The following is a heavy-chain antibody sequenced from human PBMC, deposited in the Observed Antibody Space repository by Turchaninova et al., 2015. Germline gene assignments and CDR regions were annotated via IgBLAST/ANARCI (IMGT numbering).Heavy chain of an antibody. J-gene: IGHJ2*01. CDR3: AGWSGVFRDILVVPAAKGYFDL. V-gene: IGHV1-69*01. D-gene: IGHD2-2*01. CDR1: GGTFSSYA. Sequence: QVQLVQSGAAVKKPGSSVKVSCTASGGTFSSYAMTWVRQAPGQGLRWWGGMIPLFVTANYAQYFQRRVTSTAQESTSTCYVERCSLGSEDTAVYYCAGWSGVFRDILVVPAAKGYFDLRGRGTLVTVSS. CDR2: MIPLFVTA.